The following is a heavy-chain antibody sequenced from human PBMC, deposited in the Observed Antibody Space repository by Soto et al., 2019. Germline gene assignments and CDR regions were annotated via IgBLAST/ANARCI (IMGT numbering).Heavy chain of an antibody. CDR2: IIPMFGTA. CDR3: ARQFVYESSGYYYPY. Sequence: SVKVSCKASGGTFSRYAISWVRQAPGQGLEWMGGIIPMFGTANYAQKFQGRVTITAVESTSTAYMELSSLRSEDTAVYYCARQFVYESSGYYYPYWGQGTPVTVSS. J-gene: IGHJ4*02. V-gene: IGHV1-69*13. D-gene: IGHD3-22*01. CDR1: GGTFSRYA.